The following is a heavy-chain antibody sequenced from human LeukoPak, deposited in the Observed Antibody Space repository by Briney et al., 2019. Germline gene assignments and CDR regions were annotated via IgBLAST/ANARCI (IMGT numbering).Heavy chain of an antibody. Sequence: ASVKVSCKASGYTFTSYGISWVRQAPGQGLEWRGWISAYNGNTNYAQKLQGRVTMTTDTSTSTAYMELRSLRSDDTAVYYCARERRYYYDSSGYKHFDYWGQGTLVTVSS. D-gene: IGHD3-22*01. V-gene: IGHV1-18*01. J-gene: IGHJ4*02. CDR3: ARERRYYYDSSGYKHFDY. CDR2: ISAYNGNT. CDR1: GYTFTSYG.